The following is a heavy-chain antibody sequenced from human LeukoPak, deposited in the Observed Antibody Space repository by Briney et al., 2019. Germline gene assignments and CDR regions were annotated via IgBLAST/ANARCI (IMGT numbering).Heavy chain of an antibody. V-gene: IGHV4-61*02. D-gene: IGHD3-22*01. J-gene: IGHJ1*01. CDR3: ARSVGRYHYDSSGLGYFQH. CDR2: FFASGST. CDR1: GGSISSGSYY. Sequence: PSETLSLTCTVSGGSISSGSYYWSWIRQPAGKGLEWIGRFFASGSTNYNPSLKSRVTISIDTSKNQFPLKLSSVTAADTAVYYCARSVGRYHYDSSGLGYFQHWGQGTLVTVSS.